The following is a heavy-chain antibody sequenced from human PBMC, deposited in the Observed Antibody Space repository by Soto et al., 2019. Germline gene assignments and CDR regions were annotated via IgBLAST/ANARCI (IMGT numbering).Heavy chain of an antibody. CDR3: AKCMQAYWNYDAHHV. CDR2: ITATGGTT. CDR1: GFTFTTYS. D-gene: IGHD1-7*01. J-gene: IGHJ3*01. Sequence: GGSLRLSCAASGFTFTTYSMSWVRQAPGKGLEWVAHITATGGTTYYADSVKGRFTISRDTSRNRLYLQMNSLRAEDTALYYCAKCMQAYWNYDAHHVWGQGTMVTVSS. V-gene: IGHV3-23*01.